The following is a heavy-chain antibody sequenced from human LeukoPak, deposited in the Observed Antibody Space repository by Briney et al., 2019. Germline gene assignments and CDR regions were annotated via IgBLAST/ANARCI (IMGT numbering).Heavy chain of an antibody. Sequence: ASVKVSCKASGYTFTSYGISWVRQAPGQGLEWMGWISAYNGNTNYAQKHQGRVTMTTDTSTSTAYMELRSLGSDETAVYYCARDQYYDSKGWFDPWGEGDLVTVSS. CDR2: ISAYNGNT. D-gene: IGHD3-22*01. V-gene: IGHV1-18*01. CDR3: ARDQYYDSKGWFDP. J-gene: IGHJ5*02. CDR1: GYTFTSYG.